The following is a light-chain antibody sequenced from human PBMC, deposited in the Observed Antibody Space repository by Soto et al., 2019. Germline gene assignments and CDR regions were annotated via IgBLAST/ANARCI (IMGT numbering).Light chain of an antibody. CDR1: QAISRW. V-gene: IGKV1-12*01. CDR2: TAS. J-gene: IGKJ3*01. CDR3: QQTPSPPVT. Sequence: DIQMTQAPSSVSASVGDRVTITCRASQAISRWLAWHQQKPGKAPKLLIYTASTLHSGVSSRLSGSGSGTDLTLTISTLQPEHFATSSCQQTPSPPVTVGPGTKVDSK.